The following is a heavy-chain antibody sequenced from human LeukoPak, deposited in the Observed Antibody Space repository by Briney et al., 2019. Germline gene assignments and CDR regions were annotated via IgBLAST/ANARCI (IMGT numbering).Heavy chain of an antibody. V-gene: IGHV4-61*02. CDR2: IHTTGRT. CDR3: ARGSSVDGWKYYYYYYMDV. CDR1: GGSISSGDHY. Sequence: SETLSLTCSISGGSISSGDHYWTWIRQPAGKELEWIGRIHTTGRTNYNPSLKSRVYISVDTSKNQFSLKLSSVTAADTAVYYCARGSSVDGWKYYYYYYMDVWGKGTTVTVSS. J-gene: IGHJ6*03. D-gene: IGHD5-24*01.